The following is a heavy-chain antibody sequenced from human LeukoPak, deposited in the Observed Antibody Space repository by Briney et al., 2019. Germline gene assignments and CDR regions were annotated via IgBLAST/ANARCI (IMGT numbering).Heavy chain of an antibody. CDR3: ARAGSGYSFDN. Sequence: SETLSLTCTVSGGSISSYYWSWIRRPPGKGLEWIGYISNSGSTNNNPSLKSRLTMSIETSKNQFSLRLNSVTAADTAVYYCARAGSGYSFDNWGQGKLVTVSS. J-gene: IGHJ4*02. CDR1: GGSISSYY. CDR2: ISNSGST. V-gene: IGHV4-59*01. D-gene: IGHD3-22*01.